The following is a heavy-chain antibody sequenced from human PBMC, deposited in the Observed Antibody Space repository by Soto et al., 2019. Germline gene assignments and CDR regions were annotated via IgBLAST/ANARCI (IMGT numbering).Heavy chain of an antibody. CDR1: GFSFKNYA. CDR3: AKDGNVLRFLEWLSHLDY. J-gene: IGHJ4*02. V-gene: IGHV3-30*18. D-gene: IGHD3-3*01. Sequence: GGSLRLSCAASGFSFKNYAMHWVRQSPGKGLEWVAVISFDESHKYYADSVKGRFTISRDNSKSMLSLEMNSLRPDDTAVYYCAKDGNVLRFLEWLSHLDYWGQGTLVTVS. CDR2: ISFDESHK.